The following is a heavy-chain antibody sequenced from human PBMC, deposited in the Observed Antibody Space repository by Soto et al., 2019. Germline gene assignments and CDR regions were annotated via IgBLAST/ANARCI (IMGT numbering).Heavy chain of an antibody. D-gene: IGHD6-13*01. CDR1: GGSISSSSYY. CDR3: ARSSWVYYSGSWYYFDY. CDR2: IYYSGST. V-gene: IGHV4-39*01. J-gene: IGHJ4*02. Sequence: QLQLQESGPGLVKPSETLSLTCTVSGGSISSSSYYWGWIRQPPGKGLEWIGSIYYSGSTYYNPSLKSRVTISVDTSKNQFSLKLSSVTAADTAVYHCARSSWVYYSGSWYYFDYWGQGTLVTVSS.